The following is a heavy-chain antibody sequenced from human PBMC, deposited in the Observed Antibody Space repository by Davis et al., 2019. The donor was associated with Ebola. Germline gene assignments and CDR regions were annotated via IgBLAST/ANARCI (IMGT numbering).Heavy chain of an antibody. CDR2: ISGSGGST. D-gene: IGHD5-24*01. V-gene: IGHV3-23*01. J-gene: IGHJ3*02. CDR1: GFTFSSYA. CDR3: AKDRRWDI. Sequence: GESLKISCAASGFTFSSYAMSWVRQAPGKGLEWVSAISGSGGSTYYADSVKGRFTISRDNSKNTLYLQMSSLRAEDTAVYYCAKDRRWDIWGQGTMVTVSS.